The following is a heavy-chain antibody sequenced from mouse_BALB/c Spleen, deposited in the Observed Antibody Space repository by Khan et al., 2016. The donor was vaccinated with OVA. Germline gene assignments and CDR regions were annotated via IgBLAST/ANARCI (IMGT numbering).Heavy chain of an antibody. CDR3: ARGARYWYFDV. V-gene: IGHV9-1*02. CDR1: GYTFTNYG. J-gene: IGHJ1*01. CDR2: INTYTGEP. Sequence: QIQLVQSGPELKKPGETVKISCKASGYTFTNYGMNWVKQAPGKGLKWMGWINTYTGEPTYTDDFKGRFAFSLETSASTAYWQINNLKNEDMATYFCARGARYWYFDVGGAGTTVTVSS.